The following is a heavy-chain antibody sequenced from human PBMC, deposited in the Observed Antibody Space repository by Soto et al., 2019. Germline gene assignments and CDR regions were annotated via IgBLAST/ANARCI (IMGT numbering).Heavy chain of an antibody. CDR3: ARSDCYGVCRGEWLDP. CDR2: IYHSGTT. D-gene: IGHD2-21*02. J-gene: IGHJ5*02. CDR1: GGSISSDDW. V-gene: IGHV4-4*02. Sequence: QVQLQESGPGLVKPSGTLSLTCAVSGGSISSDDWWTWVRQTPGKGLEWIGEIYHSGTTNYNPSLMSRVTIAVDKAKSQFSLRLDSVTAADTAVYYCARSDCYGVCRGEWLDPWGQGILVTVSS.